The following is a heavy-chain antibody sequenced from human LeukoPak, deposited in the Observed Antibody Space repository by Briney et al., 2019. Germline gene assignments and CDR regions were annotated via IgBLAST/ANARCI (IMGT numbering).Heavy chain of an antibody. CDR2: INAGNGNT. CDR1: GYTFNSYA. V-gene: IGHV1-3*01. Sequence: ASVKVSCKASGYTFNSYAMHWVRQAPGQRLEWMGWINAGNGNTKYSQKFQGRVTITRDTSASTAYMELSSLRSEDTAVYYCARDGVYYDILTGWEYYFDYWGQGTLVTVSS. J-gene: IGHJ4*02. CDR3: ARDGVYYDILTGWEYYFDY. D-gene: IGHD3-9*01.